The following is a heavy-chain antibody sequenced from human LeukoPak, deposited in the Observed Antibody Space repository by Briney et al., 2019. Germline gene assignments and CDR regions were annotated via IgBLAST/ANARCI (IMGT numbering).Heavy chain of an antibody. CDR2: FNPNSGGS. Sequence: ASVKVSCKASGYTFTDYYIQWVRQAPGQGREWMGLFNPNSGGSDYAQKFRGRVTMTGDTSISSGYMERRRLISDDTAVYYCAREKLRYFEKTGFDSWGQGTLVTVSS. D-gene: IGHD3-9*01. J-gene: IGHJ5*01. CDR3: AREKLRYFEKTGFDS. V-gene: IGHV1-2*02. CDR1: GYTFTDYY.